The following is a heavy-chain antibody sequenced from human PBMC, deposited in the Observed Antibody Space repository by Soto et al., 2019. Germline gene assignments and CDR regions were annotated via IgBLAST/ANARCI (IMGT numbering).Heavy chain of an antibody. Sequence: ASVKVSCKAPGYTFTSYGISWVRQAPGQGLEWMGWISAYNGNTNYAQKLQGRVTMTTDTSTSTAYMELRSLRSDDTAVYYCATLYYDFWSGYYRHDIDYWGQGTLVTVSS. CDR3: ATLYYDFWSGYYRHDIDY. D-gene: IGHD3-3*01. CDR1: GYTFTSYG. V-gene: IGHV1-18*01. CDR2: ISAYNGNT. J-gene: IGHJ4*02.